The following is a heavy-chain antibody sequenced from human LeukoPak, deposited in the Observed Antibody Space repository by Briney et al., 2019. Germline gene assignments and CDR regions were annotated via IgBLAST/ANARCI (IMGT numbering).Heavy chain of an antibody. Sequence: ASVKVSCKASGYTFTGYYLHWVRQAPGQGLEWMGWINPNNGVTNYAQNFQGRVTMTRDTSISTAYMELSSLRSDDTAVFYCAREGGTYAFDYWGQGTLVTVPS. J-gene: IGHJ4*02. CDR2: INPNNGVT. CDR3: AREGGTYAFDY. D-gene: IGHD1-26*01. V-gene: IGHV1-2*02. CDR1: GYTFTGYY.